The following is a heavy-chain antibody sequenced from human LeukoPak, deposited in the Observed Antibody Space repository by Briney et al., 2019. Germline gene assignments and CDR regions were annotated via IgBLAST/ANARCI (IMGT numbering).Heavy chain of an antibody. CDR3: ARVCSGDSCYSG. CDR1: GGSISSDH. D-gene: IGHD2-15*01. J-gene: IGHJ4*02. V-gene: IGHV4-59*01. Sequence: SETLSLTCNVSGGSISSDHWSWIRQPPGKGLEWIGYIYYSGNTNYNPSLKSRVTISVDTSKNQFSLKLRSVTAADTAVYYCARVCSGDSCYSGWGQGTPVTVSS. CDR2: IYYSGNT.